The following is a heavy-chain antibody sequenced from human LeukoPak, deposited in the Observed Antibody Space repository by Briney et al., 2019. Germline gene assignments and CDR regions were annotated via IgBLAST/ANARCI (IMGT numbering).Heavy chain of an antibody. Sequence: GSLRLSCAASGFTFSSYSMNWVRQAPGKGLEWVSSISSSSSYIYYADSVKGRFTISRDNAKNSLYLQMNSLRAEDTAVYYCARSIEHWLGDDYWGQGTLVTVSS. CDR3: ARSIEHWLGDDY. J-gene: IGHJ4*02. CDR1: GFTFSSYS. CDR2: ISSSSSYI. D-gene: IGHD6-19*01. V-gene: IGHV3-21*01.